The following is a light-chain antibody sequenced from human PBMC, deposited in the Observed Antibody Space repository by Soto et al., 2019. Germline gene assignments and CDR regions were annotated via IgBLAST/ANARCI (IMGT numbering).Light chain of an antibody. CDR3: SSYRSSNLLL. V-gene: IGLV2-14*01. Sequence: QSVLTQPASVSGSPGQSITISCPGTSSDVGGYNFVAWYQQHPGKTPKLMIYDVSNRPSGVSSRFSGSKSGNTASLTISGLQAEDEAEYYCSSYRSSNLLLFGGGTQLTVL. CDR2: DVS. CDR1: SSDVGGYNF. J-gene: IGLJ2*01.